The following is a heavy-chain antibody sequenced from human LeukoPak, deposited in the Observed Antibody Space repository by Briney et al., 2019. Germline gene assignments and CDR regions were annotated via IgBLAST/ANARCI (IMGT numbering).Heavy chain of an antibody. V-gene: IGHV4-30-4*01. D-gene: IGHD5-18*01. CDR1: GGSISSGDYY. CDR2: IYYSGST. Sequence: RPSETLSLTCTVSGGSISSGDYYWSWIRQPPGKGLEWIGYIYYSGSTYYNPSLKSRVTISVDTSKNQFSLKLSSVTAADTAVYYCAREEFQRALYGYSYGQKYYFDYWGQGTLVTVSS. J-gene: IGHJ4*02. CDR3: AREEFQRALYGYSYGQKYYFDY.